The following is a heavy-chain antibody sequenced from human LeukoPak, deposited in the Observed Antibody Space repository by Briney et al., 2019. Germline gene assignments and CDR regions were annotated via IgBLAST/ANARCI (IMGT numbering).Heavy chain of an antibody. Sequence: SETLSLTCTVSGGSISTYYWSWIRQPPGKGLGWIGYIYKSGSTNYNPSLQSRVTISVDTSKNQFSLRLTSVTAADTAVYYCAKAVAAAGRFGFDPWGQGTLVTVSS. CDR1: GGSISTYY. CDR2: IYKSGST. V-gene: IGHV4-59*01. D-gene: IGHD6-13*01. J-gene: IGHJ5*02. CDR3: AKAVAAAGRFGFDP.